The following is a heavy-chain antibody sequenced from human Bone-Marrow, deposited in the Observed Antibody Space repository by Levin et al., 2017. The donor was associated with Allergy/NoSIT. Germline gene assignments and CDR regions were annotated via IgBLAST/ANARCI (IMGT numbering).Heavy chain of an antibody. CDR2: INHSGST. Sequence: PSETLSLTCAVYGGSFSGYYWSWIRQPPGKGLEWIGEINHSGSTNYNPSLKSRVTISVDTSKNQFSLKLSSVTAADTAVYYCARGGGVGYSYGFDYWGQGTLVTVSS. V-gene: IGHV4-34*01. CDR3: ARGGGVGYSYGFDY. D-gene: IGHD5-18*01. J-gene: IGHJ4*02. CDR1: GGSFSGYY.